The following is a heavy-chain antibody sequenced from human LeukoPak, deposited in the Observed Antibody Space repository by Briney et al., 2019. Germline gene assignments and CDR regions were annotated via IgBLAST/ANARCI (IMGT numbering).Heavy chain of an antibody. D-gene: IGHD3-10*01. CDR1: GFTFSSYA. J-gene: IGHJ4*02. V-gene: IGHV4-34*01. CDR2: INHSGST. CDR3: ASPWGYGSGI. Sequence: GSLRLSCAASGFTFSSYAMHWIRQPPGKGLEWIGEINHSGSTNYNPSLKSRVTISVDTSKKQFSLKLSSVTAADTAMYYCASPWGYGSGIWGQGTLVTVSS.